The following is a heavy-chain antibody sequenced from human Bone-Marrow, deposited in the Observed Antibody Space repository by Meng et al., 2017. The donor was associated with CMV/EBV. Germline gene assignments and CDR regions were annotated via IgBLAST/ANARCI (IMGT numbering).Heavy chain of an antibody. D-gene: IGHD2-2*01. V-gene: IGHV3-73*01. CDR2: IRSKANSYAT. CDR3: TTHDIVVVPDY. CDR1: GFTFSGSA. J-gene: IGHJ4*02. Sequence: GESLKISCAASGFTFSGSAMHWVRQASGKGLEWVGRIRSKANSYATAYAASVKGRFTISRDDSKNTAYLQMNSLKPEDTAVYYCTTHDIVVVPDYWGQGTLVTVYS.